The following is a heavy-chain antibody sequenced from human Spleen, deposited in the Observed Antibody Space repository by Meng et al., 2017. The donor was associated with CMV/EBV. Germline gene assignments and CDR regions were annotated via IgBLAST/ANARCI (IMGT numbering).Heavy chain of an antibody. Sequence: ASGYTFNGYYMHWVRQAPGQGLEWMGWINPNSGVTSYAQKFQGRVTMTRDTSIKTAYMELSRLRSDDTAVYYCARGSGSYPGGRFHYWGQGSLVTVSS. D-gene: IGHD1-26*01. CDR1: GYTFNGYY. J-gene: IGHJ4*02. CDR2: INPNSGVT. CDR3: ARGSGSYPGGRFHY. V-gene: IGHV1-2*02.